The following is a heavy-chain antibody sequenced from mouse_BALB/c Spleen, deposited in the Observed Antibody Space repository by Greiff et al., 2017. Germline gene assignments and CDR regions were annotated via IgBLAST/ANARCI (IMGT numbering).Heavy chain of an antibody. J-gene: IGHJ3*01. CDR2: ISYSGST. Sequence: EVQRVESGPGLVKPSQSLSLTCTVTGYSITSDYAWNWIRQFPGNKLEWMGYISYSGSTSYNPSLKSRISITRDTSKNQFFLQLNSVTTEDTATYDCARYYDYDDWFAYWGQGTLVTVSA. V-gene: IGHV3-2*02. CDR3: ARYYDYDDWFAY. D-gene: IGHD2-4*01. CDR1: GYSITSDYA.